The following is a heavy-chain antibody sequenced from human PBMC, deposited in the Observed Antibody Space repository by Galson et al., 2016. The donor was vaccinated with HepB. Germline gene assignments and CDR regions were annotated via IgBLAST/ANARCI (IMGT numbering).Heavy chain of an antibody. CDR3: SKVAVSSATEGWLDV. D-gene: IGHD3-3*01. CDR1: GFTFSSYA. CDR2: ISDDGYAK. J-gene: IGHJ6*02. V-gene: IGHV3-30*18. Sequence: SLRLSCAASGFTFSSYAIHWVRQSPDKGLEGVAAISDDGYAKNYGDPVKGRFTISRDRPENRVYLQMNSLRNDDTALYFCSKVAVSSATEGWLDVWGQGTTVIVSS.